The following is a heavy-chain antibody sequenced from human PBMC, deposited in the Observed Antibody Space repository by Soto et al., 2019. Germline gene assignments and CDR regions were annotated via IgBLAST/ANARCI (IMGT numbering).Heavy chain of an antibody. CDR2: ISGSGGST. J-gene: IGHJ4*02. D-gene: IGHD3-3*01. V-gene: IGHV3-23*01. CDR1: GCTFSSYA. CDR3: AKDEEFDFWSGYYTGYFDY. Sequence: GSLILSCTASGCTFSSYAMSWVRQAPGKGLEWVSAISGSGGSTYYADSVKGRFTISRDNSKNTLYLQMNSLRAEDTAVYYCAKDEEFDFWSGYYTGYFDYWGQGTMVTVPS.